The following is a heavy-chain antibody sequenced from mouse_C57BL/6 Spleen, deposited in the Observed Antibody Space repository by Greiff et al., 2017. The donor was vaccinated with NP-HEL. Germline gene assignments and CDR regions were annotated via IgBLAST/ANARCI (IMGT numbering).Heavy chain of an antibody. J-gene: IGHJ3*01. CDR3: ARRLTGTGGFAY. Sequence: QVQLQQSGAELVKPGASVKMSCKASGYTFTSYWITWVKQRPGQGLEWIGDIYPGSGSTNYNEKFKSKATLTVDTSSSTAYMQLSSLTSEDSAVYYCARRLTGTGGFAYWGQGTLVTVSA. V-gene: IGHV1-55*01. D-gene: IGHD4-1*01. CDR1: GYTFTSYW. CDR2: IYPGSGST.